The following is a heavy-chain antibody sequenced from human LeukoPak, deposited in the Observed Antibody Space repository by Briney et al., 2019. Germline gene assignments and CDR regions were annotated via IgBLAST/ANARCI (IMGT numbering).Heavy chain of an antibody. CDR3: ARAGYCSSTSCYSFDS. D-gene: IGHD2-2*01. CDR2: IYSGGST. V-gene: IGHV3-53*01. CDR1: GFTVSSNH. Sequence: GGSLRLSCAASGFTVSSNHMSWVRQAPGKGLEGVSVIYSGGSTYYTDTVKGRFTISRDNFKNTLYLQMNRLRAEDTAVYYCARAGYCSSTSCYSFDSWGQGTLVTVSS. J-gene: IGHJ4*02.